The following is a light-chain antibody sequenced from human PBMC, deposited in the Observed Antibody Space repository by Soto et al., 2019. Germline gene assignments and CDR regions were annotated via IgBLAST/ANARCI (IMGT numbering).Light chain of an antibody. V-gene: IGKV1-5*01. Sequence: DILLIQSPATLSASVGDRITITCRSSEKIFKFLAWYQQRSGSAPNLLIYDASDLEKGVPTRHSGSESRTEFTLAVDNLQPNGSATYFCQHWHSQSLTFGGGPQVDVK. CDR1: EKIFKF. J-gene: IGKJ4*01. CDR2: DAS. CDR3: QHWHSQSLT.